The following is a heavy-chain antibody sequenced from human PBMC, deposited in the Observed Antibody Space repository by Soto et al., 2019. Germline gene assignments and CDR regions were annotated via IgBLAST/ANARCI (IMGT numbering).Heavy chain of an antibody. CDR2: ISSNSAYI. CDR1: GSTFRSFT. CDR3: TRDASRDSSARGWFDP. V-gene: IGHV3-21*01. J-gene: IGHJ5*02. D-gene: IGHD6-13*01. Sequence: LRLSCAASGSTFRSFTMNWVRQAPGKGLEWVSTISSNSAYIYYTDALRGRFTISRDNAKNSLHLQMNSLRAEDTAVYYCTRDASRDSSARGWFDPWGPGTLVTVSS.